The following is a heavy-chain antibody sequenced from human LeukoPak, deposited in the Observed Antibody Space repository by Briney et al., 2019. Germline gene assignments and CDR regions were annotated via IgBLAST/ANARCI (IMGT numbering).Heavy chain of an antibody. D-gene: IGHD1-26*01. V-gene: IGHV5-10-1*01. CDR2: IDPSDSYT. Sequence: GESLRISCQGSGYNFTGYWISWVRQMPGKGLEWMGRIDPSDSYTNYSPSFQGHVTISADKSISTAYLQCSSLMASDTAMYYCARLVGGTVDYWGQGTLVTVSS. J-gene: IGHJ4*02. CDR1: GYNFTGYW. CDR3: ARLVGGTVDY.